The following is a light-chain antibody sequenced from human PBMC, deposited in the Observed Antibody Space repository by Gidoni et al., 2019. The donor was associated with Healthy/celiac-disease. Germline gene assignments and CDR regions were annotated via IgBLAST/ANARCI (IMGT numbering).Light chain of an antibody. Sequence: DIVFTQSPATLSLSPGESATLSCRASQSVSSYLAWYQQKPGQAPRLLIYDASNRATGIPARCSGSGSGTDFTPTISSLEPEDFAVYYCQQRSNWPPWTFGQGTKVEIK. J-gene: IGKJ1*01. CDR1: QSVSSY. CDR3: QQRSNWPPWT. CDR2: DAS. V-gene: IGKV3-11*01.